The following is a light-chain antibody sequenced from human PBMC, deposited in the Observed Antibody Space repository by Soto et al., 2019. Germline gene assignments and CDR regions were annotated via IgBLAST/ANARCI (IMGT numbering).Light chain of an antibody. J-gene: IGKJ1*01. CDR2: GAS. CDR1: QSVSSN. V-gene: IGKV3-20*01. Sequence: EIVLTQSPATLSLSPGERATLSCRASQSVSSNLAWYQQKPGQAPRLLIYGASTRATGIPARFSGSGSGTEFTLTISRLEPEDFAVYYCQHYGSSRGTFGQGTKVDIK. CDR3: QHYGSSRGT.